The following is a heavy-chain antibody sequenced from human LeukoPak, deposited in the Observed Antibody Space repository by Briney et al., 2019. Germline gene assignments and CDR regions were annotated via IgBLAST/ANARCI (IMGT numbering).Heavy chain of an antibody. D-gene: IGHD3-9*01. V-gene: IGHV4-38-2*02. J-gene: IGHJ6*03. CDR2: IYHSGST. CDR1: GYSISSGYY. Sequence: SETLSLTCTVSGYSISSGYYWGWIRQPPGKGLEWIGSIYHSGSTYYNPSLKSRVTISVDTSKNQFSLKLSSVTAADTAVYYCARSAVLRYFDWSSPYYYYYMDVWGKGTTVTVSS. CDR3: ARSAVLRYFDWSSPYYYYYMDV.